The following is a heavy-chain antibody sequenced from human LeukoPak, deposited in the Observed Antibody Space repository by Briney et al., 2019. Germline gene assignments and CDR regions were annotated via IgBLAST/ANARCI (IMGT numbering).Heavy chain of an antibody. CDR1: GGTFSSYA. D-gene: IGHD4-17*01. CDR3: AREAVTLLGLFDY. CDR2: IIPIFGTA. J-gene: IGHJ4*02. Sequence: SAKVSCKASGGTFSSYAISWVRQAPGQGLEWMGRIIPIFGTANYAQKSQGRVTITTDESTSTAYMELSSLRSEDTAVYYCAREAVTLLGLFDYWGQGTLVTVSS. V-gene: IGHV1-69*05.